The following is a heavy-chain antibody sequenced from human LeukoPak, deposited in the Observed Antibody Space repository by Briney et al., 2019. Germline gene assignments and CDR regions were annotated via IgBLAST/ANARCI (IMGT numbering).Heavy chain of an antibody. CDR2: ISSGSSYI. CDR1: GFTFSSYS. D-gene: IGHD3-16*02. V-gene: IGHV3-21*01. Sequence: GGSLRLSCAASGFTFSSYSMNWVRQAPGKGLEWVSSISSGSSYIYYADSVKGRFTISRDNAKNSLYLQMNSLRAEDTAVYYCARAQRIMITFGGVIVFDYWGQGTLVTDSS. CDR3: ARAQRIMITFGGVIVFDY. J-gene: IGHJ4*02.